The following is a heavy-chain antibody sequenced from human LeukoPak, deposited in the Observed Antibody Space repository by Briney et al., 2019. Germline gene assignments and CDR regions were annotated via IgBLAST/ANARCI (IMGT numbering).Heavy chain of an antibody. CDR2: IWHDGTNK. Sequence: PGRSLRLSCAASGFTVSTYVMHWVRPAPGKGLDWVAIIWHDGTNKYYADSVKGRFTISTDNSKNTLYLQMNSLRAEGTAVYYCAKDGDIAAAGYYFDYWGQGALVTVSS. CDR1: GFTVSTYV. D-gene: IGHD6-13*01. V-gene: IGHV3-33*06. J-gene: IGHJ4*02. CDR3: AKDGDIAAAGYYFDY.